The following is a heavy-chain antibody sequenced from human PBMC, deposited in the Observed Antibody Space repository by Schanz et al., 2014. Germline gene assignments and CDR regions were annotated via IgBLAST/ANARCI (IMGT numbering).Heavy chain of an antibody. J-gene: IGHJ4*02. Sequence: VRLVESGGGLVQPGGSLRLSCEASGFDFNSYSMNWVRQVPGKGPEWVAVIWSDGSTKYYADSVKGRFTISRDNSKNALYLQMNSLRADDTAVYFCARAHGNNWYGKGLDYWGQGTQVTVSS. CDR2: IWSDGSTK. CDR1: GFDFNSYS. V-gene: IGHV3-33*08. D-gene: IGHD1-1*01. CDR3: ARAHGNNWYGKGLDY.